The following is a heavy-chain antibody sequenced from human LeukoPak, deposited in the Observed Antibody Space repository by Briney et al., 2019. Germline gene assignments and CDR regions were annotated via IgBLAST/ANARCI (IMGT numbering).Heavy chain of an antibody. V-gene: IGHV3-23*01. J-gene: IGHJ6*02. CDR2: IRNSGADT. CDR3: AKSRRGATYGLGLDV. CDR1: GFTFSTYA. D-gene: IGHD1-26*01. Sequence: GGSLRLSCAASGFTFSTYAMSWVRQAPGQGLEWVSTIRNSGADTYYLDSVKGRFTISRDNSKNTLYLQMYSLRAEDTAVYYCAKSRRGATYGLGLDVWGQGTTVTVSS.